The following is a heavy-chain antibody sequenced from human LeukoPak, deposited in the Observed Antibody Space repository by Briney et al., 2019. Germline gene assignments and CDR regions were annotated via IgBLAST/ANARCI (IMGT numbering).Heavy chain of an antibody. V-gene: IGHV3-23*01. Sequence: GGSLRLSCAASGFIFSSYGMSWVRQAPGKGLEWVSAISGSGGSTYYADSVKGRFTISRDNSKNTLYLQMNSLRAEDTAVYYCAREYYDSSGYPGRVFDIWGQGTMVTVSS. J-gene: IGHJ3*02. CDR2: ISGSGGST. CDR1: GFIFSSYG. CDR3: AREYYDSSGYPGRVFDI. D-gene: IGHD3-22*01.